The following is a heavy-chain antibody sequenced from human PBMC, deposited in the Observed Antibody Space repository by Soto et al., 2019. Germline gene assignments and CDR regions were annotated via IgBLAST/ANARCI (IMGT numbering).Heavy chain of an antibody. CDR1: GGSISSGGYY. Sequence: PSETLSLTCTVSGGSISSGGYYWSWIRQHPGKGLEWIGYIYYSGSTYYNPSLKSRVTISVDTSKNQFSLKLSSVTAADTAVYYCARDRGGGPYYYGMDVWGQGTTVTVSS. V-gene: IGHV4-31*03. J-gene: IGHJ6*02. CDR3: ARDRGGGPYYYGMDV. D-gene: IGHD3-16*01. CDR2: IYYSGST.